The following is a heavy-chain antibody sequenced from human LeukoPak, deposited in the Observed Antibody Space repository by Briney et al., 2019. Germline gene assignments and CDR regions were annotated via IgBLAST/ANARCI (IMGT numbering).Heavy chain of an antibody. D-gene: IGHD1-1*01. CDR1: GGSISSYY. CDR3: ARDTTRYGMDV. Sequence: SETLSLTCTVSGGSISSYYWGWIRQPPGKGLEWIGYIYYSGSTNYNPSLKSRVTISVNTSKNQFSLKLSSVTAADTAVYYCARDTTRYGMDVWGQGTTVTVSS. CDR2: IYYSGST. V-gene: IGHV4-59*01. J-gene: IGHJ6*02.